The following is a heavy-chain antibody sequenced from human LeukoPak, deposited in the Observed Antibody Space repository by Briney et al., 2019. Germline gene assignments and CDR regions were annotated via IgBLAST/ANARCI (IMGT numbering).Heavy chain of an antibody. CDR2: IGTSGDT. Sequence: GGSLRLSCVASGFTFNIYPMTWVRQSPGKGLEWVSTIGTSGDTYYADSVKGRFTISRDDSKNTLYLQMHSLGAEDTAVYYCAKSRIVDRREYFDYWGQGTLVTVSS. CDR3: AKSRIVDRREYFDY. V-gene: IGHV3-23*01. CDR1: GFTFNIYP. J-gene: IGHJ4*02. D-gene: IGHD2-15*01.